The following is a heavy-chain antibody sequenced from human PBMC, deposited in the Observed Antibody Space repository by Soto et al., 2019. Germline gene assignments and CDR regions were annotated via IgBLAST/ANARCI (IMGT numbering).Heavy chain of an antibody. CDR2: ISGHNGNT. D-gene: IGHD3-22*01. Sequence: ASVKVSCKASGYSFTSYGISWVRQAPGQGPEWMGWISGHNGNTNHPQSLQGRVTMTTDASRNTAYMELRSLRSDDTAVYYCARHRFNYYDDTVYYYFDYWGQGTLVTVSS. CDR3: ARHRFNYYDDTVYYYFDY. V-gene: IGHV1-18*04. J-gene: IGHJ4*02. CDR1: GYSFTSYG.